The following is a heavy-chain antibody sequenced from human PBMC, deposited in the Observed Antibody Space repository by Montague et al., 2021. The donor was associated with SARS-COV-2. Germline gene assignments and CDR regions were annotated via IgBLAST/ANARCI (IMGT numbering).Heavy chain of an antibody. V-gene: IGHV4-34*01. CDR1: GGSFSGYY. CDR2: ITHSGNT. J-gene: IGHJ6*03. CDR3: ARSLSGSYSGGWVPVDLFDWYRYRDV. D-gene: IGHD6-25*01. Sequence: SETLSLTCAVYGGSFSGYYWSWVRRPPGKGLEWIGEITHSGNTNYSPYLKSRVTISVDTSKNQFSLTLTSVTAADTAVYYCARSLSGSYSGGWVPVDLFDWYRYRDVWGKGIMVTVAS.